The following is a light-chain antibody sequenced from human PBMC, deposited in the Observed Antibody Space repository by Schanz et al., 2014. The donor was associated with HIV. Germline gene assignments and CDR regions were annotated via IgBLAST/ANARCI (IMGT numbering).Light chain of an antibody. J-gene: IGLJ2*01. CDR1: SNDVGTYNL. CDR2: EVT. Sequence: QSVLTQPASVSGSPGQSITISCTGTSNDVGTYNLVSWYQQHPGKAPKLMIYEVTRRPSGVPDRFSGSKSGNTASLTISGLQAEDEADYYCSSYTSSSTVVFGGGTKLTVL. CDR3: SSYTSSSTVV. V-gene: IGLV2-14*02.